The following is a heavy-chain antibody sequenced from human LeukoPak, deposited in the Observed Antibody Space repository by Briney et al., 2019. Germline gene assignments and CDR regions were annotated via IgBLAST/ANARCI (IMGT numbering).Heavy chain of an antibody. CDR2: MNPNSGNT. D-gene: IGHD6-19*01. CDR3: ARTGSGWYSYYYMDV. CDR1: GYTFTSYD. V-gene: IGHV1-8*03. Sequence: ASVKVSCKASGYTFTSYDINWVRQATGQGLEWMGWMNPNSGNTGYAQKFQGRVTITRNTSISTAYMELSSLRSEDTAVYYCARTGSGWYSYYYMDVWGKGTTVTVSS. J-gene: IGHJ6*03.